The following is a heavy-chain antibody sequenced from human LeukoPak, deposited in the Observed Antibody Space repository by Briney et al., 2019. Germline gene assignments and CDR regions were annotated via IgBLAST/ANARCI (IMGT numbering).Heavy chain of an antibody. Sequence: PSETLSLTCTVSGGSISSYYWSWIRQPPGKGLEWIGYIYYSGNTNYNPSLKSRVTISVDTSKNQFSLKLSSVTAADTAVYYCARITIFGVALDYWGQGTLVTVSS. CDR3: ARITIFGVALDY. CDR2: IYYSGNT. J-gene: IGHJ4*02. V-gene: IGHV4-59*01. D-gene: IGHD3-3*01. CDR1: GGSISSYY.